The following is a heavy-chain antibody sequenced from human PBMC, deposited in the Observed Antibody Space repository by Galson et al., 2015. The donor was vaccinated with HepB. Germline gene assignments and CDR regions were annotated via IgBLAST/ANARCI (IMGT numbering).Heavy chain of an antibody. CDR2: ISSSSSYI. Sequence: SLRLSCAASGFTFSSYSMNWVRQAPGKGLEWVSSISSSSSYIYYADSVKGRFTISRDNAKNSLYLQMNSLRAEDTTVYYCARDQGGGAISSSWYYPLTHFGSLLGPFDYWGQGTLVTVSS. CDR1: GFTFSSYS. V-gene: IGHV3-21*01. J-gene: IGHJ4*02. D-gene: IGHD6-13*01. CDR3: ARDQGGGAISSSWYYPLTHFGSLLGPFDY.